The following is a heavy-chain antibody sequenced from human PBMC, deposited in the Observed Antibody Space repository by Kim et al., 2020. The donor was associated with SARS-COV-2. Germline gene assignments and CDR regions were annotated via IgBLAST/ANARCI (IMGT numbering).Heavy chain of an antibody. CDR2: INHSGST. J-gene: IGHJ3*02. V-gene: IGHV4-34*01. CDR1: GGSFSGYY. Sequence: SETLSLTCAVYGGSFSGYYWSWIRQPPGKGLEWIGEINHSGSTNYNPSLKSRVTISVDTSKNQFSLKLSSVTAADTAVYYCAGGGRRITMIVVVIRDAFDIWGQGTMVTVSS. D-gene: IGHD3-22*01. CDR3: AGGGRRITMIVVVIRDAFDI.